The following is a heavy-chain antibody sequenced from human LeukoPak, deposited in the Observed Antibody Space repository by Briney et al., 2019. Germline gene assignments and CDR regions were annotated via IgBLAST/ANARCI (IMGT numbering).Heavy chain of an antibody. CDR1: GFTFSSYA. Sequence: GGSLRLSCAASGFTFSSYAVSWVRQAPGKGLEWGSAISGSGGSTYYADSVKGRFTISRDNSKNTLYLQMNSLRAEDTAVYYCAKDIRGIAAADDYWGQGTLVTVSS. D-gene: IGHD6-13*01. V-gene: IGHV3-23*01. J-gene: IGHJ4*02. CDR3: AKDIRGIAAADDY. CDR2: ISGSGGST.